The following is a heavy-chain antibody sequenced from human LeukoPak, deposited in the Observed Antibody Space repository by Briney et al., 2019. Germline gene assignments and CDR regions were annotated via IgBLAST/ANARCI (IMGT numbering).Heavy chain of an antibody. J-gene: IGHJ6*03. CDR1: GGSISSYY. D-gene: IGHD2/OR15-2a*01. CDR2: IDTSGNT. CDR3: ARGLSHYYYYMDV. V-gene: IGHV4-4*07. Sequence: SETLSLTCTVSGGSISSYYWSWIRQPAGKGLEWIGRIDTSGNTNYNPSLKSRVTISVDTSKNQFSLKLSSVTAADTAVYYCARGLSHYYYYMDVWGKGTTVTISS.